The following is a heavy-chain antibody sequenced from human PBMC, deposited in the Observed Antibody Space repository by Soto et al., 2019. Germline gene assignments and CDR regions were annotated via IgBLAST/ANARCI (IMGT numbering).Heavy chain of an antibody. Sequence: SETLSLTCTVSGGSISSYYWSWIRQPPGKGLEWIGYIYYSGSANYNPSLKSRVTISVDTSKNQFSLKLSSVTAADTAVYYCATLAPSDMRPYYYYMYVWGKGTTVTVSS. J-gene: IGHJ6*03. CDR3: ATLAPSDMRPYYYYMYV. CDR1: GGSISSYY. V-gene: IGHV4-59*08. CDR2: IYYSGSA. D-gene: IGHD2-15*01.